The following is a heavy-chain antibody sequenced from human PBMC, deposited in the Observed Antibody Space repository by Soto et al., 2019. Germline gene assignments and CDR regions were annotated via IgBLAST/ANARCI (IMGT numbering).Heavy chain of an antibody. Sequence: SDTLSLTCAVYGGSFSCYYLSWLRPPPGKGLGWIGYVTHSGTAYSIPSLNGRLTLSVDSSQTQFSLKLTSVTAADSAFYYCARIHWAQSSLDYWGRGILVNVSS. CDR3: ARIHWAQSSLDY. J-gene: IGHJ4*02. V-gene: IGHV4-34*10. CDR2: VTHSGTA. CDR1: GGSFSCYY. D-gene: IGHD6-19*01.